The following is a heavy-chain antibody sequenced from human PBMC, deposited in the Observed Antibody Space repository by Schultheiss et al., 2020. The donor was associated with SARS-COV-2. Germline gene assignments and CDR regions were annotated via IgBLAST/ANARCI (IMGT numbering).Heavy chain of an antibody. Sequence: SETLSLTCTVSGGSISSYYWSWIRQPPGKGLEWIGYISYSGSTKYNPSLKSRVTISVDKSKNQFSLKLSSVTAADTAVYYCASSRFTIFAVVPWGYWGQGTLVTVSS. J-gene: IGHJ4*02. CDR1: GGSISSYY. D-gene: IGHD3-3*01. CDR3: ASSRFTIFAVVPWGY. CDR2: ISYSGST. V-gene: IGHV4-59*12.